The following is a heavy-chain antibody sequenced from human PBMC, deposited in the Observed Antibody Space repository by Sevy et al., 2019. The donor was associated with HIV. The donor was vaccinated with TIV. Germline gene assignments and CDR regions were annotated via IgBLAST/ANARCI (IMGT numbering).Heavy chain of an antibody. V-gene: IGHV3-43*01. J-gene: IGHJ4*02. CDR1: GFTFDDHS. CDR3: AKDMGNWSGLDY. Sequence: GGSLRLSCAASGFTFDDHSMHWVRQAPGKGLEWVSLISRDGSSTSFADSVKGRFTISRDNSKNSLYLQMNTLRTEDTALYYRAKDMGNWSGLDYWGQGTLVTVSS. D-gene: IGHD1-1*01. CDR2: ISRDGSST.